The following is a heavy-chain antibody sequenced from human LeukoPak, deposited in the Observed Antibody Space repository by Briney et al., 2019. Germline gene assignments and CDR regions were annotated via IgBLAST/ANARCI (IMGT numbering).Heavy chain of an antibody. CDR1: GDTFGTFS. CDR3: AKFWSGYYTD. J-gene: IGHJ4*02. D-gene: IGHD3-3*01. CDR2: LTPLAGTP. Sequence: GASVKVSCKASGDTFGTFSFNWVRRAPSEGLEWLGGLTPLAGTPNYAQKFQGRLTISADKSTSTVYMELSRLTSEDTAVYFCAKFWSGYYTDWGQGTLVSVSS. V-gene: IGHV1-69*06.